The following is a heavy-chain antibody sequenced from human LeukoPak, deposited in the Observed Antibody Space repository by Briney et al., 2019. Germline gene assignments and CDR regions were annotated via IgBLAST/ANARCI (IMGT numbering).Heavy chain of an antibody. D-gene: IGHD1-14*01. Sequence: SQTLSLTCTVSGGSISSGSYYWSWIRQPAGKGLEWIGRIYTSGSTNYNPSLKSRATISVDTSKNQFSLKLSSVTAADTAVYYCARDSPMRSELRAYYYYYMDVWGKGTTVTVSS. V-gene: IGHV4-61*02. CDR2: IYTSGST. J-gene: IGHJ6*03. CDR3: ARDSPMRSELRAYYYYYMDV. CDR1: GGSISSGSYY.